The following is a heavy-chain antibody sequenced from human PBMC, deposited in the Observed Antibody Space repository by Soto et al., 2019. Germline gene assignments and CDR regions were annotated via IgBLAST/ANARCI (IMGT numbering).Heavy chain of an antibody. CDR1: GFIFSDYY. CDR2: ISGNGRII. D-gene: IGHD4-17*01. J-gene: IGHJ4*02. Sequence: QVLLVGSGGGLVKPGGSLRLSCATSGFIFSDYYMHWIRQAPGKGLEWISYISGNGRIIQYADSAKGRFTISRDNAQNSLYLQMNSLRAEDTALYFCARDFDADSRTDFDYWGQGTLVTVSS. V-gene: IGHV3-11*01. CDR3: ARDFDADSRTDFDY.